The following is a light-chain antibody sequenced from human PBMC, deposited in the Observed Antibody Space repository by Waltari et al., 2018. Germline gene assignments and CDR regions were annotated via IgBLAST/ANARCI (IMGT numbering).Light chain of an antibody. V-gene: IGKV1-33*01. Sequence: DIQMTQSPSSLSASVGDRVTITCQASQDIRIYLNWYQQKPGKAPKLLIYDASNLETGVPSRFSGSGSGADFTFTISSLQPEDIATYYCQHFDNLPYTFGPGTKLEIK. CDR1: QDIRIY. CDR2: DAS. J-gene: IGKJ2*01. CDR3: QHFDNLPYT.